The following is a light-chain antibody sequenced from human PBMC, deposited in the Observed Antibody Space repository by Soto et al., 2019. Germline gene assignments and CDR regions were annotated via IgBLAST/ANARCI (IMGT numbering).Light chain of an antibody. CDR3: QQHGCSPFT. CDR2: GAS. J-gene: IGKJ2*01. Sequence: EIVLTQSPGTLSLSPGERATLSCRASQSVSSSYLAWYQQKPGQAPRLLIYGASSRATGFPDKFSGSGSGTDFTLTISRLEPDDLAVYYCQQHGCSPFTFGMQTKLEIK. CDR1: QSVSSSY. V-gene: IGKV3-20*01.